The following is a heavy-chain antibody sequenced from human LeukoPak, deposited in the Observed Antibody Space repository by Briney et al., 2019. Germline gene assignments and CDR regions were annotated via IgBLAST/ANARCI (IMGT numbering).Heavy chain of an antibody. Sequence: PGGSLRLSCAASGFTFSSYAMSWVRQAPWKGLEGVSAISGIGGSTYYADSVKGRFTISRDNSKNTLYLQMNSLRAEDTAVYYCAKAGYYGSGSYYALSYFAYWGQGTLVTVSS. CDR1: GFTFSSYA. V-gene: IGHV3-23*01. J-gene: IGHJ4*02. CDR2: ISGIGGST. CDR3: AKAGYYGSGSYYALSYFAY. D-gene: IGHD3-10*01.